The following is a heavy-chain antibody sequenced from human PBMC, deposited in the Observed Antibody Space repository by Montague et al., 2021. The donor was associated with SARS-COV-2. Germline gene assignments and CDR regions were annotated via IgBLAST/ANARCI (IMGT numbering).Heavy chain of an antibody. Sequence: SETRSLTCAVYGGSFSGYCWSWIRQPPGKGLEWIGEINHSGSTNYNPSLKSRVTISVDTSKNQFSLKLSSVTAADTAVYYCARGPKAAGKAFYYYYGMDVWGQGTTVTVSS. CDR2: INHSGST. CDR3: ARGPKAAGKAFYYYYGMDV. V-gene: IGHV4-34*01. D-gene: IGHD6-13*01. CDR1: GGSFSGYC. J-gene: IGHJ6*02.